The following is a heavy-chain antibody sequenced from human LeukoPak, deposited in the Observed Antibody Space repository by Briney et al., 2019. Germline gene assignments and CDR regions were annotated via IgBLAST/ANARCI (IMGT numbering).Heavy chain of an antibody. CDR1: GYTFTGYY. Sequence: ASVKVSCKASGYTFTGYYIHWVRQAPGQGLEWMGWNNPNSGGTNYPQKFQGRVTMTRDTSISTAYMELSRLRSDDTAVYYCAPAGSIAVTDQFYFDYWGLGTLVTVSS. J-gene: IGHJ4*02. D-gene: IGHD6-19*01. CDR3: APAGSIAVTDQFYFDY. V-gene: IGHV1-2*02. CDR2: NNPNSGGT.